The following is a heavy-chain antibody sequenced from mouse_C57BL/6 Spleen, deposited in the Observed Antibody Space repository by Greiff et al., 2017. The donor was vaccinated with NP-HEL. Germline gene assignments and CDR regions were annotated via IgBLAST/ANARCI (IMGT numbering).Heavy chain of an antibody. V-gene: IGHV1-55*01. J-gene: IGHJ4*01. CDR3: ARHYYGSSYGYAMDY. Sequence: QVHVKQSGAELVKPGASVKMSCKASGYTFTSYWITWVKQRPGQGLEWIGDIYPGSGSTNYNEKFKSKATLTVDTSSSTAYMQLSSLTSEDSAVYYCARHYYGSSYGYAMDYWGQGTSVTVSS. CDR1: GYTFTSYW. D-gene: IGHD1-1*01. CDR2: IYPGSGST.